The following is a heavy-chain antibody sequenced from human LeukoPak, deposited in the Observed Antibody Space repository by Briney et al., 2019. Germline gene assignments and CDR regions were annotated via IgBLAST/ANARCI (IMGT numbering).Heavy chain of an antibody. D-gene: IGHD6-19*01. CDR1: GYTFTDYY. CDR3: ARDPPGDSGLDY. V-gene: IGHV1-2*02. CDR2: INPNGGGS. Sequence: ASVKVSCKXSGYTFTDYYIHWVRQAPRQGLEWMGWINPNGGGSSYAQNFQGRVTMTRDTSINTAYMDLNSLRSDDTAVYYCARDPPGDSGLDYWGQGTLVTVSS. J-gene: IGHJ4*02.